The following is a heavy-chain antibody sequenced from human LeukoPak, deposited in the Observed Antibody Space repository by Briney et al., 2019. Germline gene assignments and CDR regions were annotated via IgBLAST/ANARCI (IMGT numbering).Heavy chain of an antibody. D-gene: IGHD6-13*01. CDR2: ISGSGGST. Sequence: PGGSLRLSCVASGFTFANYAMSWVRQGPGKGLEWVSTISGSGGSTYYADSVKGRFTISRDNSKNTLFLQMNSLRADDTAVYFCAKDQKSIAATGYDYWGQGTLVTVSS. CDR1: GFTFANYA. J-gene: IGHJ4*02. CDR3: AKDQKSIAATGYDY. V-gene: IGHV3-23*01.